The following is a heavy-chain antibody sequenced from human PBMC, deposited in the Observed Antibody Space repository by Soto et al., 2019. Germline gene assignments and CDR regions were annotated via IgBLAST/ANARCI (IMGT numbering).Heavy chain of an antibody. V-gene: IGHV4-34*01. Sequence: SETXSLTCAVYGGSFSGYYWSWIRQPPGKGLEWIGEINHSGSTNYNPSLKSRVTISVDTSKNQFSLKLSSVTAADTAVYYCARGTERRGSSWYICFDPWGQGTLVTVSS. CDR1: GGSFSGYY. CDR3: ARGTERRGSSWYICFDP. CDR2: INHSGST. D-gene: IGHD6-13*01. J-gene: IGHJ5*02.